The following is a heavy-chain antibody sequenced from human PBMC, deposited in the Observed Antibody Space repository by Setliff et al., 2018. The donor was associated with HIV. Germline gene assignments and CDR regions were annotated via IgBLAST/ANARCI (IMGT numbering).Heavy chain of an antibody. Sequence: LRLSCAASGFTFSSYSMNWVRQAPGKGLEWVANIKTDGSEKDYVDSVKGRFTISRDNAKNSLYLQMNSLRAEDTALYYCVRVPEAGTADFYYYYYGMDVWGPGTTVTVSS. CDR3: VRVPEAGTADFYYYYYGMDV. J-gene: IGHJ6*02. CDR1: GFTFSSYS. V-gene: IGHV3-7*01. CDR2: IKTDGSEK. D-gene: IGHD6-19*01.